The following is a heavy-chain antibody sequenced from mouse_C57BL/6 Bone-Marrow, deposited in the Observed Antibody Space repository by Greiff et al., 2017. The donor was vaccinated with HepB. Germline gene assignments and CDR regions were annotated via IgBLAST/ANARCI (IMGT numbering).Heavy chain of an antibody. J-gene: IGHJ1*03. CDR1: GYTFTSYW. Sequence: QVQLQQPGAELVKPGASVKMSCKASGYTFTSYWITWVKQRPGQGLEWIGDIYPGSGSTNYNEKFKSKATLTVDTSSSTAYMQLSSLTSEDSAVYYGATNYYGSSYWYFDVWGTGTTVTVSS. V-gene: IGHV1-55*01. CDR2: IYPGSGST. D-gene: IGHD1-1*01. CDR3: ATNYYGSSYWYFDV.